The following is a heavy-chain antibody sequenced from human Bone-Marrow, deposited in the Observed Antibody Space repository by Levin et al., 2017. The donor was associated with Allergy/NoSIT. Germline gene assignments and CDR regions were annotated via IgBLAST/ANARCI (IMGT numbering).Heavy chain of an antibody. CDR2: ISNNGITK. J-gene: IGHJ4*02. CDR1: GFTFSDYY. Sequence: PGGSLRLSCAASGFTFSDYYMTWIRQAPGKGLEWVSHISNNGITKYYADSVKGRFTISRDNAKNSLFLQINSLGAEDTAIYYCARGARDLYGEPVFDYWGQGTLVTVSS. V-gene: IGHV3-11*01. CDR3: ARGARDLYGEPVFDY. D-gene: IGHD4-17*01.